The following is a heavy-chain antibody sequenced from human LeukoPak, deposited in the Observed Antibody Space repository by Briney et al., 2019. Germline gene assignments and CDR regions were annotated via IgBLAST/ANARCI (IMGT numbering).Heavy chain of an antibody. Sequence: ASVKVSCKASGYTFTGYYMHWVRQAPGQGLEWMGWINPNSGGTNYAQKFQGRVTMTGDTSISTAYMELSRLRSDDTAVYYCARDYGSGSYEVVFDYWGQGTLVTVSS. V-gene: IGHV1-2*02. CDR1: GYTFTGYY. D-gene: IGHD3-10*01. CDR2: INPNSGGT. J-gene: IGHJ4*02. CDR3: ARDYGSGSYEVVFDY.